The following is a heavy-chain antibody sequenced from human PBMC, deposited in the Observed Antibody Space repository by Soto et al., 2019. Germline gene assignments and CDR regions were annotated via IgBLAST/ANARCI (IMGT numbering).Heavy chain of an antibody. D-gene: IGHD3-10*01. V-gene: IGHV3-74*01. CDR3: ARDRPGSRHYFDY. Sequence: PGGSLRLSCAASGFTFSSYSMTWVRQAPGKGLVWVSRINTDGSDTSYADSVKGRFTISRDNAKNTVYLQMNSLRDEDTAVYYCARDRPGSRHYFDYWGQGNMVTVSS. CDR1: GFTFSSYS. J-gene: IGHJ4*02. CDR2: INTDGSDT.